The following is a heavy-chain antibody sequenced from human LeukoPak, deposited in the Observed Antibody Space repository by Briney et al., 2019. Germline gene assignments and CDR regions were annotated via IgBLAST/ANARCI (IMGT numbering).Heavy chain of an antibody. D-gene: IGHD2-2*01. J-gene: IGHJ6*02. Sequence: GGSLRLSCAASGFTFSSYGMHWVRQAPGKGLEWVAVISYDGSNKYYADSVKGRFTICRDNSKNTLYLQRNSLRAEDTAVYYCAPNYGGVVPANQKKNSYYYYYGMDVWGQGTTVTVSS. CDR3: APNYGGVVPANQKKNSYYYYYGMDV. V-gene: IGHV3-30*03. CDR1: GFTFSSYG. CDR2: ISYDGSNK.